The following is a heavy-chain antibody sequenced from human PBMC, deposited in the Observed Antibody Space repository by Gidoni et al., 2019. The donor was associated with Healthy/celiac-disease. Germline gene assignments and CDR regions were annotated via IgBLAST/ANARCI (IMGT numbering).Heavy chain of an antibody. V-gene: IGHV3-9*01. Sequence: EVQLVESGGGLVQPGRSLRLSCAASGFTFDDYAMHWVRQAPGKGLEWVSGISWNSGSIGYADSVKGRFTISRDNAKNSLYLQMNSLRAEDTALYYCAKDIGQRGYYYYGMDVWGQGTTVTVSS. CDR1: GFTFDDYA. CDR2: ISWNSGSI. J-gene: IGHJ6*02. CDR3: AKDIGQRGYYYYGMDV. D-gene: IGHD6-25*01.